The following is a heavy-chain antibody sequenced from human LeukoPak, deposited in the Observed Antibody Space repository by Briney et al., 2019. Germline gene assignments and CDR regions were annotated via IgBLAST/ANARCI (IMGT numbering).Heavy chain of an antibody. CDR3: ARAGSGSYVGEIDY. CDR1: GYTFTGYY. V-gene: IGHV1-8*02. Sequence: ASVKVSCKASGYTFTGYYMHWVRQATGQGLEWMGWMNPNSGNTGYAQKFQGRVTMTRNTSISTAYMELSSLRSEDTAVYYCARAGSGSYVGEIDYWGQGTLVTVSS. CDR2: MNPNSGNT. D-gene: IGHD3-10*01. J-gene: IGHJ4*02.